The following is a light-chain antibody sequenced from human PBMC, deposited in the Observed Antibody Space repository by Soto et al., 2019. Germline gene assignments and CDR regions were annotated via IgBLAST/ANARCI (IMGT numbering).Light chain of an antibody. CDR2: EGS. J-gene: IGLJ1*01. V-gene: IGLV2-23*01. Sequence: QLVLTQAASVSGSPGQSITISCTGTSSDVGSYNLVSWYQQHPGKAPKLMIYEGSERPSGVSNRFSGSKSGNTASLTISGLQTEDEADYYCCSYADNNTLVFGTGTKVTVL. CDR3: CSYADNNTLV. CDR1: SSDVGSYNL.